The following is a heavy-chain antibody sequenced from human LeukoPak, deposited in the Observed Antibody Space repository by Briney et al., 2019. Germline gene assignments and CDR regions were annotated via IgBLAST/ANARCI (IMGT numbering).Heavy chain of an antibody. V-gene: IGHV3-23*01. J-gene: IGHJ5*02. CDR1: GFTFSSYG. D-gene: IGHD3-22*01. CDR3: AKEGKDYYDSSGYSPKRRGNWFDP. CDR2: ISGSGGST. Sequence: GGSLRLSCAASGFTFSSYGMSWVRQAPGKGLEWVSAISGSGGSTYYADSVKGRFTISRDNSKNTLYLQMNSLRAEDTAVYYCAKEGKDYYDSSGYSPKRRGNWFDPWGQGTLVTVSS.